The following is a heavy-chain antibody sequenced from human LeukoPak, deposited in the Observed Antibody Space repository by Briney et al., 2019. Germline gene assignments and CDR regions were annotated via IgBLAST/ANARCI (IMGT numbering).Heavy chain of an antibody. CDR2: INPNSGGT. CDR3: ARDRWSYYDSSGCAYYYYYMDV. CDR1: GYTFTVYY. J-gene: IGHJ6*03. Sequence: SVKVSCNASGYTFTVYYMHWVRQAPVQGLEWMGWINPNSGGTDYTQKFQGRVTMTRDTSIITAYMEMSRLRSEDTGVYYCARDRWSYYDSSGCAYYYYYMDVWGKGTTVTVSS. V-gene: IGHV1-2*02. D-gene: IGHD3-22*01.